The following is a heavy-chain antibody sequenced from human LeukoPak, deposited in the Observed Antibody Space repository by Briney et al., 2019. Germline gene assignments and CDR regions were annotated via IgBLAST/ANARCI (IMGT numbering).Heavy chain of an antibody. V-gene: IGHV3-11*05. Sequence: KPGGSLRLSCAASGFTFNDYYMSWIRQAPGKGLEWVSYISSSSSYTNYADSVKGRFTISRDNAKNSLYLQMNSLRAEDTAVYYCARALSSSSTLYYFDYWGQGTLVTVSS. CDR2: ISSSSSYT. D-gene: IGHD6-13*01. CDR1: GFTFNDYY. CDR3: ARALSSSSTLYYFDY. J-gene: IGHJ4*02.